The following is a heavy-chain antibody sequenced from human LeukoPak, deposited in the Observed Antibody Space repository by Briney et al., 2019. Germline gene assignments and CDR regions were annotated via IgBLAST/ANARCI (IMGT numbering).Heavy chain of an antibody. D-gene: IGHD6-19*01. CDR1: GFTFDDYA. CDR3: AKGSKAVLFTRDHYMDV. Sequence: GGSLRLSCAVSGFTFDDYAMHWVRQAPGKGLEWVAFIRYDGSNKYYADSVKGRFTISRDNSKNTLYLQMNSLRAEDTAMYYCAKGSKAVLFTRDHYMDVWGKGTTVTISS. CDR2: IRYDGSNK. V-gene: IGHV3-30*02. J-gene: IGHJ6*03.